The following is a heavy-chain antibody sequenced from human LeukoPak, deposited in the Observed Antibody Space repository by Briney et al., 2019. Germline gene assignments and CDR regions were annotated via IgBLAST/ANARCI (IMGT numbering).Heavy chain of an antibody. CDR2: VFYSGST. V-gene: IGHV4-31*03. CDR3: ARGLPDGWFDP. D-gene: IGHD1-14*01. J-gene: IGHJ5*02. Sequence: PSETLSLTCTVSGGSISSSSYYWGWIRQYPGKGLDWIAYVFYSGSTYYNPSLKSRVTISVDTSKNQLSLKLTSVTAADTAVYYCARGLPDGWFDPWGQGTLVTVSS. CDR1: GGSISSSSYY.